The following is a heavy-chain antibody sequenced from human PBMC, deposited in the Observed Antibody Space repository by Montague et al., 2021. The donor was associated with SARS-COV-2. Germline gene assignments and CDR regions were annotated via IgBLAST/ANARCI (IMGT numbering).Heavy chain of an antibody. CDR3: ATELLAYRRSERCDY. CDR2: ISGGGGTI. V-gene: IGHV3-48*03. J-gene: IGHJ4*02. CDR1: DITFSNYG. Sequence: SLRLSCAASDITFSNYGMNWVRQTPGKGLEWISSISGGGGTIYYADSVRGRFTISRDNAVRSLYVEMTSLRDEDTAVYYCATELLAYRRSERCDYWGQGTLVTVSS. D-gene: IGHD2-21*01.